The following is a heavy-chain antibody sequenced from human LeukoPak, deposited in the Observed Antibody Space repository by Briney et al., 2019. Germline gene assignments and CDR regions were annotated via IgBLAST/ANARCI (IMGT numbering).Heavy chain of an antibody. Sequence: RSGGSLRLSCAASGFTFSDYAMHWVRQAPGKELEYVSAISSNGGSIHYANSVKGRFTISRDNSKNTLYLQMDSLRAEDMAVYYCARDTCGCGGGWHLYWYFDLWGRGTLVTVSS. CDR1: GFTFSDYA. CDR3: ARDTCGCGGGWHLYWYFDL. V-gene: IGHV3-64*01. CDR2: ISSNGGSI. J-gene: IGHJ2*01. D-gene: IGHD6-19*01.